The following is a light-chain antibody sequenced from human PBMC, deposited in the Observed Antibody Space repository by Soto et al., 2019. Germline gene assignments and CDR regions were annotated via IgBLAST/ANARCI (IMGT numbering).Light chain of an antibody. Sequence: EIVLAQSPGTLSLSPWERVTLSCRASQSVSSGYLAWYQQKPGQAPRLLIYGASNRATDIPDRFSGRGSGTDFTLTISRLEPEDFAVYYCQQYGSSPPSSTFGQGTRLEIK. J-gene: IGKJ5*01. V-gene: IGKV3-20*01. CDR2: GAS. CDR3: QQYGSSPPSST. CDR1: QSVSSGY.